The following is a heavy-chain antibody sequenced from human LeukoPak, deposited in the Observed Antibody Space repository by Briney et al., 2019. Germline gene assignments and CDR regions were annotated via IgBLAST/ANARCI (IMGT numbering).Heavy chain of an antibody. CDR2: ISGSGGTT. V-gene: IGHV3-23*01. CDR1: GFTFSSYA. CDR3: AKDIITMVRGIFDY. J-gene: IGHJ4*02. D-gene: IGHD3-10*01. Sequence: GGSLRLSCAASGFTFSSYAMSWVRQAPGKGLEWVSTISGSGGTTYSADSVKGRFTISRDNSKNTPYLQMNSLRAEDTAVYYCAKDIITMVRGIFDYWGQGTLVTVSS.